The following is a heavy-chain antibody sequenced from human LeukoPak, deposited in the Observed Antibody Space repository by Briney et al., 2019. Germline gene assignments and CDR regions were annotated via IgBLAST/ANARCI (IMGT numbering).Heavy chain of an antibody. V-gene: IGHV5-51*01. J-gene: IGHJ5*02. Sequence: GESLKISCKGSGCSFTSYWIGWVRQMPGKGLEWMGIIYPGDSDTRYSPSFQGQVTISADKSISTAYLQWSSLEASDTAMYYCARLSMVRGVIQRFDPWGQGTLVTVSS. CDR2: IYPGDSDT. CDR3: ARLSMVRGVIQRFDP. D-gene: IGHD3-10*01. CDR1: GCSFTSYW.